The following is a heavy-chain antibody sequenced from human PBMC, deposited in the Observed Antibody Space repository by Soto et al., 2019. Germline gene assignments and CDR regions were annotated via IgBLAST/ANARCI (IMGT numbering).Heavy chain of an antibody. CDR2: IKQDGSEK. CDR1: GFTFSSYW. CDR3: AREYYDILTGYFRFDY. V-gene: IGHV3-7*01. J-gene: IGHJ4*02. D-gene: IGHD3-9*01. Sequence: GGSLRLSCAASGFTFSSYWMSWVRQAPGKGLEWVANIKQDGSEKYYVDSVKGRFTISRDNAKNSLYLQMNSLRAEDTAVYYCAREYYDILTGYFRFDYWGQGTLVTVSS.